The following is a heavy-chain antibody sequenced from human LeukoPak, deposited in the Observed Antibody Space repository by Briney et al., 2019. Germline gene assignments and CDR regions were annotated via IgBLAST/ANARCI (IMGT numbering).Heavy chain of an antibody. J-gene: IGHJ4*02. D-gene: IGHD6-19*01. CDR3: TREQSVAGTDY. V-gene: IGHV3-49*04. Sequence: PGGSLRLSCAASGFTSSNAWMSWVRQAPGKGLEWVGFIRSKAYGGTTEYAASVKGRFTISRDDSKSIAYLQMNSLKTEDTAVYYCTREQSVAGTDYWGQGTLVTVSS. CDR1: GFTSSNAW. CDR2: IRSKAYGGTT.